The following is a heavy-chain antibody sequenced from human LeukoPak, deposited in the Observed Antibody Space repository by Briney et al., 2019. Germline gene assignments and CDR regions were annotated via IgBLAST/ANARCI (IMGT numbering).Heavy chain of an antibody. CDR2: IYYSGST. CDR3: ARGGGWYAGTSIQH. V-gene: IGHV4-39*07. D-gene: IGHD6-19*01. J-gene: IGHJ1*01. Sequence: SETLSLTCTVSGGSISSYYWAWIRQPPGKGLEWIGSIYYSGSTYYNPSLKSRVTISVDTSKNQFSLKLSSVTAADTAVYYCARGGGWYAGTSIQHWGQGTLVTVSS. CDR1: GGSISSYY.